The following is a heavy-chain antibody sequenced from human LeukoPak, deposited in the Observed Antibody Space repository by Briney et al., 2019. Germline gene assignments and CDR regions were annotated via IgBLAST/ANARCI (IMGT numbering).Heavy chain of an antibody. J-gene: IGHJ6*03. CDR3: AKGLLLYYYYYMDV. CDR1: GFTFSSYA. V-gene: IGHV3-23*01. Sequence: GGSLRLSCAASGFTFSSYAMSWVRQAPGKGLERVSAISGSGGSTYYADSVKGRFTISRDNSKNTLYLQMNSLRAEDTAVYYCAKGLLLYYYYYMDVWGKGTTVTVSS. CDR2: ISGSGGST. D-gene: IGHD3-10*01.